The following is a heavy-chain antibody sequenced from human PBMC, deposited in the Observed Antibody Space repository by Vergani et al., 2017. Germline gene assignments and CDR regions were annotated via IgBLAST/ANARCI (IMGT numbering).Heavy chain of an antibody. CDR2: IDPSDSYT. CDR3: ARGRDGYNSY. J-gene: IGHJ4*02. V-gene: IGHV5-10-1*01. CDR1: GYTFTSYG. Sequence: VQLVQSGAEVKKPGASVKVSCKASGYTFTSYGISWVRQAPGQGLEWMGRIDPSDSYTNYSPSFQGHVTISADKSISTAYLQWSSLKASDTAMYYCARGRDGYNSYWGQGTLVTVSS. D-gene: IGHD5-24*01.